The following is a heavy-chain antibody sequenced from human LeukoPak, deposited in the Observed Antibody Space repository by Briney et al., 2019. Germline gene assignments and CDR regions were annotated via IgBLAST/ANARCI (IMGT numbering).Heavy chain of an antibody. V-gene: IGHV3-23*01. Sequence: GGSLRLSCAASGFTFSSYAMSWVRQAPGKGLEWVSAISGSGGSTWYADSVKGRFTISRDNSKNTLYMQMNSLRVEDTAVYYCARGPYSSNWYVDYWGQGTLVTVAS. CDR2: ISGSGGST. D-gene: IGHD6-13*01. J-gene: IGHJ4*02. CDR3: ARGPYSSNWYVDY. CDR1: GFTFSSYA.